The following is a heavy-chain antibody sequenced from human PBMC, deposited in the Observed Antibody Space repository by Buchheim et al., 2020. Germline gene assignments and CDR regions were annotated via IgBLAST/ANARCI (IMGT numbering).Heavy chain of an antibody. V-gene: IGHV3-7*01. Sequence: EVQLVESGGGLVQPGGSLRLSCAASGFTFSSYWMSWVRQAPGKGLEWVANIKQDGSEKYYVDSVKGRFTLSRDKAKNLRYLQMNSLRAEDTAVYYCARERTGYYDFWSGYPNYYYYGMDVWGQGTT. CDR1: GFTFSSYW. J-gene: IGHJ6*02. CDR2: IKQDGSEK. D-gene: IGHD3-3*01. CDR3: ARERTGYYDFWSGYPNYYYYGMDV.